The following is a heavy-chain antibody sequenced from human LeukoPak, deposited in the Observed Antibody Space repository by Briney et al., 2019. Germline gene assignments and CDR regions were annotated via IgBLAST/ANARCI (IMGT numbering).Heavy chain of an antibody. V-gene: IGHV1-69*04. Sequence: SVKVSCKASGGTFSSYAISWVRQAPGQGLEWMGRNIPILGIANYAQKFQGRVTITADKSTSTAYMELSSLRSGDTAVYYCARDTLYYYDSSGYLDYWGQGTLVTVSS. CDR3: ARDTLYYYDSSGYLDY. J-gene: IGHJ4*02. CDR1: GGTFSSYA. D-gene: IGHD3-22*01. CDR2: NIPILGIA.